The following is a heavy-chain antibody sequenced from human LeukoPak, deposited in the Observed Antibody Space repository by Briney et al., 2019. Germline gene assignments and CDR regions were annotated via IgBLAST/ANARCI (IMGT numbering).Heavy chain of an antibody. V-gene: IGHV4-59*01. J-gene: IGHJ4*02. D-gene: IGHD3-10*01. CDR3: ARIPNYYGSGSYVDY. CDR1: GGSISSYY. Sequence: WETLSLTCTVSGGSISSYYWSWIRQPPGKGLEWIGYIYYSGITNYNPSLKSRGHISVDTSKNQLSLKLSSVTAADTAVYYCARIPNYYGSGSYVDYWGQGTLVTVSS. CDR2: IYYSGIT.